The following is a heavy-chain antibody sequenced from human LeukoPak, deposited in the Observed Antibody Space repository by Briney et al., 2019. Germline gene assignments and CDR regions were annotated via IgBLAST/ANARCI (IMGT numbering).Heavy chain of an antibody. J-gene: IGHJ4*02. D-gene: IGHD5-18*01. CDR3: ARTTINRIQLWMYYFDY. CDR2: IYYSGST. CDR1: GGSISSSSYY. Sequence: SETLSLTCTVSGGSISSSSYYWGWIRQPPGKGLEWIGSIYYSGSTYYNPSLKSRVTISVDTSKNQFTLKLSSVTAADTAVYYCARTTINRIQLWMYYFDYWGQGTLVTVSS. V-gene: IGHV4-39*01.